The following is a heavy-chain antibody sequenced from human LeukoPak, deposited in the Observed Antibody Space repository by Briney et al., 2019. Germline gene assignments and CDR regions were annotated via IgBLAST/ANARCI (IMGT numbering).Heavy chain of an antibody. V-gene: IGHV4-34*01. D-gene: IGHD2-2*01. Sequence: SETLPLTCAVYGGSFSGYYRSWIRQPPGKGLEWIGETNHSGSTNYNPSLKSRVTISVDTSKNQFSLKLSSVTAADTAVYYCARGYQLLHSYNWFDPWGQGTLVTVSS. CDR1: GGSFSGYY. CDR3: ARGYQLLHSYNWFDP. CDR2: TNHSGST. J-gene: IGHJ5*02.